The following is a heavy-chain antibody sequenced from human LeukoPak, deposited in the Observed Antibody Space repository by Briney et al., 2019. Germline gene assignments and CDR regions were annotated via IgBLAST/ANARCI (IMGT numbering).Heavy chain of an antibody. D-gene: IGHD3-16*02. CDR1: GFTFSDYY. Sequence: GGSLRLSCAASGFTFSDYYMSWIRQAPGKGLEWVSYISSSGSTIYYADSVKGRFTISRDNAKNSLYLQMNSLRAEDTAVYYCARDFGSADYVWGSYRNDAFDIWGQGTMVTVSS. V-gene: IGHV3-11*01. CDR2: ISSSGSTI. J-gene: IGHJ3*02. CDR3: ARDFGSADYVWGSYRNDAFDI.